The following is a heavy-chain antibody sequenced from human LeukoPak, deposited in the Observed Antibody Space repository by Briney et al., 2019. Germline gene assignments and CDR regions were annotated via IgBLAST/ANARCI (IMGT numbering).Heavy chain of an antibody. D-gene: IGHD3-10*01. J-gene: IGHJ6*02. Sequence: GGSLRLSCEASGFTLSDHALHWVRQAPGKGLEWVAVISYDGSKKYYADSVKGRFTISRDNSRNTLYLQMNSLRVEDTAVFYCARDRGNSHYYNMDVWGQGTTVTVSS. CDR2: ISYDGSKK. CDR3: ARDRGNSHYYNMDV. CDR1: GFTLSDHA. V-gene: IGHV3-30-3*01.